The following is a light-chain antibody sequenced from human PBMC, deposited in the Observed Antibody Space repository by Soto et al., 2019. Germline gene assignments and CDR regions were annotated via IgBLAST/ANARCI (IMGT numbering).Light chain of an antibody. J-gene: IGKJ1*01. Sequence: QMTQSPSSLSASVGEKIIITCRASRDVGSDVSWYQQKPAQAPKHLIYAASNLYTGVPSRFSGSRSGTEFTLTISSLQPEDFASYYCLQDYGDSWTFGQETKVEIE. V-gene: IGKV1-6*01. CDR3: LQDYGDSWT. CDR1: RDVGSD. CDR2: AAS.